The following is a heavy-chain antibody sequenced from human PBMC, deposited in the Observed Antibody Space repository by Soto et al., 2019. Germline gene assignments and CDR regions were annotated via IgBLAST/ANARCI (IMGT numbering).Heavy chain of an antibody. CDR1: GFTVSNTY. J-gene: IGHJ1*01. D-gene: IGHD2-15*01. V-gene: IGHV3-66*01. CDR3: AGRAASRPWAEYFQY. CDR2: IYSAGST. Sequence: EVQLVESGGGLVQPGGSLRLSCAVSGFTVSNTYMGWVRQAPGKGLEWVSVIYSAGSTYYADSVKGRFTISRDNSKEPLYLEMHTLGVEDPAVYHCAGRAASRPWAEYFQYWGKGTLVTVSS.